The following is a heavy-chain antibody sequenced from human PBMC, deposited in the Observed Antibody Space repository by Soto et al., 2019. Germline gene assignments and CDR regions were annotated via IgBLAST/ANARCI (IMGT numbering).Heavy chain of an antibody. V-gene: IGHV6-1*01. D-gene: IGHD6-13*01. Sequence: SQTLSLTCAISGGSVSSNSAAWNWIRQSPSRGLEWLGRTYYRSKWYNDYAVSVKSRITINPDTSKNQFSLQLNSVTPEDTAVYYCARGGGSWYQNTYYCYYGMDVWGQGTTVTVSS. J-gene: IGHJ6*02. CDR1: GGSVSSNSAA. CDR3: ARGGGSWYQNTYYCYYGMDV. CDR2: TYYRSKWYN.